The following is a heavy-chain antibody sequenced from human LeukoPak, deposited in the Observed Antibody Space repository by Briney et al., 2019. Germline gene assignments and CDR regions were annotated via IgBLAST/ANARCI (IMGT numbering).Heavy chain of an antibody. D-gene: IGHD6-19*01. Sequence: SETLSLTCAVYGGSFSGYYWSWIRQPPGKGLEWIGEINHSGSTNYNPSLKSRVTMSVDTSKNQFSLKLSSVTAADTAVYYCARASGGWLFDYWGQGTLVTVSS. CDR3: ARASGGWLFDY. CDR1: GGSFSGYY. CDR2: INHSGST. J-gene: IGHJ4*02. V-gene: IGHV4-34*01.